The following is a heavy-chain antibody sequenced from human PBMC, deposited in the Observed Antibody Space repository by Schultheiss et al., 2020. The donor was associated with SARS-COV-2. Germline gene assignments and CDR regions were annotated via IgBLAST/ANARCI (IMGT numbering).Heavy chain of an antibody. V-gene: IGHV3-23*01. CDR3: AREEYGGHNWYFDL. D-gene: IGHD4-23*01. Sequence: GESLKISCTASGFTFSNSDFHWVRQAAGKGLEWVSGISGSGGSTFDADSVKGRFTISRDNSKNTLYLQMNSLRAEDTAIFYCAREEYGGHNWYFDLWGRGTLVTVSS. J-gene: IGHJ2*01. CDR1: GFTFSNSD. CDR2: ISGSGGST.